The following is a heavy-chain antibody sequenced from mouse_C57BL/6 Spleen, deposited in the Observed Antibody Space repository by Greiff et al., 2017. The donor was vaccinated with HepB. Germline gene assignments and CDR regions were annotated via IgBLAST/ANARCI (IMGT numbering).Heavy chain of an antibody. J-gene: IGHJ4*01. Sequence: VHLVESGPELVKPGASVKISCKASGYAFSSSWMNWVKQRPGKGLEWIGRIYPGDGDTNYNGKFKGKATLTADKSSSTAYMQLSSLTSEDSAVYFCANGHSYYAMDYWGQGTSVTVSS. CDR3: ANGHSYYAMDY. D-gene: IGHD1-1*01. V-gene: IGHV1-82*01. CDR2: IYPGDGDT. CDR1: GYAFSSSW.